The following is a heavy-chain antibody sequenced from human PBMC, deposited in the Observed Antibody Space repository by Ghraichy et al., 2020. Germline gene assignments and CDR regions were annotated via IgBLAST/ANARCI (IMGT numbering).Heavy chain of an antibody. CDR3: ARALSSSWYRFPYMDV. J-gene: IGHJ6*03. V-gene: IGHV4-34*01. D-gene: IGHD6-13*01. CDR2: INHSGST. CDR1: GGSFSGYY. Sequence: SETLSLTCAVYGGSFSGYYWSWIRQPPGKGLEWIGEINHSGSTNYNPSLKSRVTISVDTSKNQFSLKLSSVTAADTAVYYCARALSSSWYRFPYMDVWGKGTTVTVSS.